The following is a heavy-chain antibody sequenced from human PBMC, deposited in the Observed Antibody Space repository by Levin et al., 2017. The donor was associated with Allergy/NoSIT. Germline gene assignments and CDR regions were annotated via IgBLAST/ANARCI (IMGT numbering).Heavy chain of an antibody. J-gene: IGHJ4*02. D-gene: IGHD1-20*01. CDR1: GFTFNNSC. V-gene: IGHV3-7*01. CDR3: ARDEGAGTFNLY. CDR2: IKKDGTEK. Sequence: LSLTCAASGFTFNNSCMSWVRQAPGKGLEWVAAIKKDGTEKYNVDSVKGRFTISRDNAKNSLYLQMNSLRVEDTALYYCARDEGAGTFNLYWGQGNLVTVSS.